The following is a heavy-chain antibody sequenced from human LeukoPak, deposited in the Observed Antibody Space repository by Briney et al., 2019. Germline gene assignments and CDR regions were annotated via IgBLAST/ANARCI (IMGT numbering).Heavy chain of an antibody. V-gene: IGHV4-61*01. Sequence: PSETLSLTCTVSGGSVSSGSYYRSWIRQPPGKGLEWIGYIYYSGSTNYNPSLKSRVTISVDTSKNQFSLKLSSVTAADTAVYYCARGWGSGSSWPPGYWGQGTLVTVSS. CDR1: GGSVSSGSYY. CDR2: IYYSGST. J-gene: IGHJ4*02. CDR3: ARGWGSGSSWPPGY. D-gene: IGHD1-26*01.